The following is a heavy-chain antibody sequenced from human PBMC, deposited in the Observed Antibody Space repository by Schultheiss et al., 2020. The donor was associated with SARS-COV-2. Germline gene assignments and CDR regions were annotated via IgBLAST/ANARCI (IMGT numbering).Heavy chain of an antibody. CDR1: GGSFSGYY. CDR2: MNHSGST. Sequence: SQTLSLTCAFYGGSFSGYYWSWIRQPPGNRLEWIGEMNHSGSTNYNPSLKSRVTISVDTSKNQFSLKLSSVTAADTAVYYCARRGRLGRTPYYFDSWGQGTLVTVSS. V-gene: IGHV4-34*01. D-gene: IGHD7-27*01. J-gene: IGHJ4*02. CDR3: ARRGRLGRTPYYFDS.